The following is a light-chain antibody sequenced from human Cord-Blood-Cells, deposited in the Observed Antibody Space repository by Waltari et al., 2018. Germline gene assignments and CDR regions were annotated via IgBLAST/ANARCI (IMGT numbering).Light chain of an antibody. CDR3: NSRDSSGNHLV. CDR2: GKN. V-gene: IGLV3-19*01. CDR1: SLRSYY. J-gene: IGLJ3*02. Sequence: SSELTPDPAVSVALGQTVRITCQGDSLRSYYASWYQQKPGQAPVLVIYGKNNRPSGIPVRFSGSISGNTASLTITGAQAEDEADYYCNSRDSSGNHLVFGGGTKLTVL.